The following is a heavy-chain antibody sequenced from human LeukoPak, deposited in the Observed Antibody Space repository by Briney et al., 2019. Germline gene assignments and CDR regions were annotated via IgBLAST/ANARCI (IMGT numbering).Heavy chain of an antibody. V-gene: IGHV3-7*04. CDR2: INQDGSQN. D-gene: IGHD3-10*01. CDR1: GFSFSDYW. CDR3: ARGGWFIVDY. Sequence: GGSLRLSCAASGFSFSDYWMSWVRQAPGRGLEWVGNINQDGSQNSSVDSVKGRFTISRDNAKNTLYLQMNSLRVEDTAVYYCARGGWFIVDYWGQGALVTVSS. J-gene: IGHJ4*02.